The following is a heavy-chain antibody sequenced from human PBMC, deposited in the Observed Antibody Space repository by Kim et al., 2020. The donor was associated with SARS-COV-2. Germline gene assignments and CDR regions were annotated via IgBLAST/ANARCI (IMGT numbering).Heavy chain of an antibody. V-gene: IGHV3-74*01. D-gene: IGHD2-8*01. Sequence: GGSLRLSCAASGFTFSSYWMHWVRQAPGKGLVWVSRINSDGSSTSYADSVKGRFTISRDNAKNTLYLQMNSLRAEDTAVYYCARDNHCTNGVCYLPEYYYYGMDVWGQGTTVTVSS. CDR2: INSDGSST. CDR3: ARDNHCTNGVCYLPEYYYYGMDV. CDR1: GFTFSSYW. J-gene: IGHJ6*02.